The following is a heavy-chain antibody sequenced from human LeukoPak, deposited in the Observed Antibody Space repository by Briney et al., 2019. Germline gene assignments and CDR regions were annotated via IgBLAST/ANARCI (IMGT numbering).Heavy chain of an antibody. CDR3: ASKRSRYYDSSGYYYDPAGWFDP. CDR2: IIPIFGTA. D-gene: IGHD3-22*01. V-gene: IGHV1-69*06. Sequence: SVKVSCKASGGTFSSYAISWVRQAPGQGLEWMGGIIPIFGTANYAQKFQGRVTITADKSTSTAYMELSSLRSEDTAVYYCASKRSRYYDSSGYYYDPAGWFDPWGQGTLVTVSS. CDR1: GGTFSSYA. J-gene: IGHJ5*02.